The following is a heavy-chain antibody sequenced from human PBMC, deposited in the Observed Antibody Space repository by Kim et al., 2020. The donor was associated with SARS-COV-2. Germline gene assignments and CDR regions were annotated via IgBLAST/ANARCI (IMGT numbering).Heavy chain of an antibody. J-gene: IGHJ4*02. D-gene: IGHD6-13*01. V-gene: IGHV5-51*01. CDR3: AREYTSSPGGFDY. Sequence: SQSFQGQVTISADKSISTAYLQWSSLKASDTAMYYCAREYTSSPGGFDYWGQGTLVTVSS.